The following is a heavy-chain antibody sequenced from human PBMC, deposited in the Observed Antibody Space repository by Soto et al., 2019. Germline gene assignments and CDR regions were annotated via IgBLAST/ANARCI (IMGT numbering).Heavy chain of an antibody. V-gene: IGHV3-23*01. CDR1: GFTFSSYA. D-gene: IGHD3-22*01. CDR3: AKDERITMIVVVIPGYAFDI. CDR2: ISGSGGST. Sequence: GGSLRLSCAASGFTFSSYAMSWVRQAPGKGLEWVSAISGSGGSTYYADSVKGRFTISRDNSKNTLYLQMNSLRAEDTAVYYCAKDERITMIVVVIPGYAFDIWGQGTMVTVSS. J-gene: IGHJ3*02.